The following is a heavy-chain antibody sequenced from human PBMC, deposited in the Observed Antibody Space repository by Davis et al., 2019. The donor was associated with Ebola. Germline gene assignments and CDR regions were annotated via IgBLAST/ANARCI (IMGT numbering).Heavy chain of an antibody. CDR2: INSDGSST. CDR1: GFTFSGYW. Sequence: GESLKISCAASGFTFSGYWMHWVRQAPGKGLVWVSRINSDGSSTTYADSVKGRFTISRDNAKNTLYLQMNSLRAEDTAVYYCAKEGRTEDYYYGMDVWGQGTTVTVSS. V-gene: IGHV3-74*01. J-gene: IGHJ6*02. CDR3: AKEGRTEDYYYGMDV.